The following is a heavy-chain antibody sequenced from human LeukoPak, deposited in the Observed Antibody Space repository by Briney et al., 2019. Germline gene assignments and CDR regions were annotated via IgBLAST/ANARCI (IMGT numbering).Heavy chain of an antibody. D-gene: IGHD6-19*01. J-gene: IGHJ4*02. CDR3: AKRSAESSGYFNY. Sequence: GGSLRLSCAASGFTFIKYSMTWVRQAPGKGLEWVSTITGSGAFTDYADSVKGRFTISRDNSKNTLYLQMNSLRAEDTAVYYCAKRSAESSGYFNYWGQGILVTVSS. CDR2: ITGSGAFT. CDR1: GFTFIKYS. V-gene: IGHV3-23*01.